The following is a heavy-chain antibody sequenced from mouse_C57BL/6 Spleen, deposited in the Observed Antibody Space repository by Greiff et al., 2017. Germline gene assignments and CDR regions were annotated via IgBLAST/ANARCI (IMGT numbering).Heavy chain of an antibody. CDR2: ISSGGDYI. CDR3: TREGGHYYAMDY. Sequence: EVKVVESGEGLVKPGGSLKLSCAASGFTFSSYAMSWVRQTPEKRLEWVAYISSGGDYIYYADTVKGRFTISRDNARNTLYLQMSSLKSEDTAMYYCTREGGHYYAMDYWGQGTSVTVSS. V-gene: IGHV5-9-1*02. CDR1: GFTFSSYA. J-gene: IGHJ4*01.